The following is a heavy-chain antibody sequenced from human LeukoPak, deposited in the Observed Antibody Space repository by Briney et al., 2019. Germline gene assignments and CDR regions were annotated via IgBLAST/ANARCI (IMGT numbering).Heavy chain of an antibody. V-gene: IGHV1-69*01. D-gene: IGHD2-15*01. CDR1: GGTFSSYA. CDR2: IIPIFGTA. CDR3: ARTVGYCSGGSCYSNAFDI. J-gene: IGHJ3*02. Sequence: GASVKVSCTASGGTFSSYAISWVRQAPGQGLEWMGGIIPIFGTANYAQKFQGRVTITADESTSTAYMELSSLRSEDTAVYYCARTVGYCSGGSCYSNAFDIWGQGTMVTVSS.